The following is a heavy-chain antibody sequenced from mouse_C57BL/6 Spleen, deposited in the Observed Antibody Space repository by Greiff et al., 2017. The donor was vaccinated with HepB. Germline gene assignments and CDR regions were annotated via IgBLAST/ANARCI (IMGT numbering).Heavy chain of an antibody. CDR3: ARDGYYLFAY. D-gene: IGHD2-3*01. CDR1: GYTFTDYY. V-gene: IGHV1-76*01. J-gene: IGHJ3*01. CDR2: IYPGSGNT. Sequence: QVQLQQSGAELVRPGASVKLSCKASGYTFTDYYINWVKQRPGQGLEWIARIYPGSGNTYYNEKFKGKATLTAEKSSSTAYMQLSSLTSEDSAVYFCARDGYYLFAYWGQGTLVTVSA.